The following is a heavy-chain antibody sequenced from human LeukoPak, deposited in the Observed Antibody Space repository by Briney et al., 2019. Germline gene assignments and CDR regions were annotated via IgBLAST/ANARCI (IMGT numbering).Heavy chain of an antibody. Sequence: PGGSLRLSCAASGFTFSSYGMHWVRQAPGKGLEGVAVISYDGSNKYYADSVKGRFTISRDNSKNTLYLQMNSLRAEDTVVYYCAKSYLWFGELETHYFDYWGQGTLVTVSS. V-gene: IGHV3-30*18. CDR1: GFTFSSYG. CDR3: AKSYLWFGELETHYFDY. J-gene: IGHJ4*02. D-gene: IGHD3-10*01. CDR2: ISYDGSNK.